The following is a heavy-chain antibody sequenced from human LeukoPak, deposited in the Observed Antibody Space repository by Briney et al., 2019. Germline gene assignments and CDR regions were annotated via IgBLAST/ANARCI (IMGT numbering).Heavy chain of an antibody. CDR3: ARDRSGSYASRFDY. CDR1: GYTFTGYY. D-gene: IGHD1-26*01. V-gene: IGHV1-2*02. J-gene: IGHJ4*02. Sequence: GASVKVSCKASGYTFTGYYIHWVRQAPGQGLEWMGWINPNSGGTNYAQKFQGRVTMTRDTSISTAYMDLSRLRSGDTAMYYCARDRSGSYASRFDYWGQGTLVTVSS. CDR2: INPNSGGT.